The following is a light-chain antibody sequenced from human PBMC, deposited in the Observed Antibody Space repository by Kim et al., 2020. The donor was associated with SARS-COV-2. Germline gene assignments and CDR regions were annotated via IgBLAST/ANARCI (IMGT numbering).Light chain of an antibody. CDR3: SSYEASRSWV. V-gene: IGLV2-14*01. CDR2: EVT. Sequence: GPSIHVSGGGASSVIGGYSYISWYPQEPGEAPQLIIYEVTKRPSGVFNRFSGSKFSTTASLTVSGLQAEDEADYFCSSYEASRSWVFGGGTKVTVL. J-gene: IGLJ3*02. CDR1: SSVIGGYSY.